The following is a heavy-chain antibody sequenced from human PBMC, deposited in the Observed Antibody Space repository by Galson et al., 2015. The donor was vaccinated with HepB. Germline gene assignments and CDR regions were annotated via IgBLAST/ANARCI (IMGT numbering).Heavy chain of an antibody. V-gene: IGHV1-18*01. D-gene: IGHD2-2*01. CDR1: GYTFTSYG. J-gene: IGHJ6*03. CDR3: ARVGQLRRYYYYYYMDV. Sequence: SVKVSCKATGYTFTSYGISWVRQAPGQGLEWMGWISAYNGNTNYAQKLQGRVTMTTDTSTSTAYMELRSLRSDDTAVYYCARVGQLRRYYYYYYMDVWGKGTTVTVSS. CDR2: ISAYNGNT.